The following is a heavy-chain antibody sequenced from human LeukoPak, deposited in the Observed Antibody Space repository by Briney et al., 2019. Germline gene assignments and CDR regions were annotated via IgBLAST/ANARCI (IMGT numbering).Heavy chain of an antibody. CDR1: GFTFSSYD. CDR3: AKAGVAHDAFDI. Sequence: GGSLRLSCAASGFTFSSYDMTWIRQAPGKGLEWVSYISNSGSTIHYADSVKGRFTISRDNSKNTLYLQMNSLRAEDTAVYYCAKAGVAHDAFDIWGQGTMVTVSS. CDR2: ISNSGSTI. V-gene: IGHV3-23*01. D-gene: IGHD7-27*01. J-gene: IGHJ3*02.